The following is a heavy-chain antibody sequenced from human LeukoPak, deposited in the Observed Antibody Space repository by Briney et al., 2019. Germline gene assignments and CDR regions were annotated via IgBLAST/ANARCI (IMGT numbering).Heavy chain of an antibody. D-gene: IGHD3-9*01. Sequence: SETLSLTCTVSGGSLSSYYWSWIRQPPGKGLEWIGYIYYSGSTNYNPSLKSRVTISVDTSKNQFSLKLSSVTAADTAVYYCAREAGYFAFDIWGQGTMVTVSS. CDR1: GGSLSSYY. CDR3: AREAGYFAFDI. V-gene: IGHV4-59*01. CDR2: IYYSGST. J-gene: IGHJ3*02.